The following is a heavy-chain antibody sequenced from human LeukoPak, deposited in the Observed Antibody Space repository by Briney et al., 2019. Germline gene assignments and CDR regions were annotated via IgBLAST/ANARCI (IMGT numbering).Heavy chain of an antibody. CDR2: IYYSGST. Sequence: SETLSLTCTVSGGSISSSSYYWGWIRQPPGKGLEWIGSIYYSGSTYYNPSLKSRVTISVDTSKNQSSLKLSSVTAADTAVYYCARHEQQLVYDYWGQGTLVTVSS. CDR1: GGSISSSSYY. CDR3: ARHEQQLVYDY. V-gene: IGHV4-39*01. J-gene: IGHJ4*02. D-gene: IGHD6-13*01.